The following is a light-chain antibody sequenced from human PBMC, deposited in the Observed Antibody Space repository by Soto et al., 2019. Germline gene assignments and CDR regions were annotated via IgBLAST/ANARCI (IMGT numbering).Light chain of an antibody. CDR3: ISYTDRQSYL. J-gene: IGLJ1*01. Sequence: VRAQPASVSGSPGQSITISGIVTGSDIGSYNHVAWYQQFPGKSPKLMIYAVSDRPSGVSDRFSGSKSGITASLTISGLQTEDEADYYCISYTDRQSYLFGTGTKVTVL. CDR1: GSDIGSYNH. CDR2: AVS. V-gene: IGLV2-14*03.